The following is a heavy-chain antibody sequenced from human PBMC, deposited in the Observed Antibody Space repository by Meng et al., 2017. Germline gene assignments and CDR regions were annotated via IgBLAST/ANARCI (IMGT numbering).Heavy chain of an antibody. Sequence: LTGAASGYTFDDYAMHWVRQAPGKGLEWVSLISWDGGSTYYADSVKGRFTISRDNSKNSLYLQMNSLRAEDTALYYCAKDIRSSGYYYFDYWGQGTLVTVSS. V-gene: IGHV3-43D*03. CDR3: AKDIRSSGYYYFDY. CDR2: ISWDGGST. CDR1: GYTFDDYA. D-gene: IGHD3-22*01. J-gene: IGHJ4*02.